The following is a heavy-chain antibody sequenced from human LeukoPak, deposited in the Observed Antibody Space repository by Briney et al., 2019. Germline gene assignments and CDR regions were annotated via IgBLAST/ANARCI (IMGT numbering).Heavy chain of an antibody. CDR2: IWYDGSNK. J-gene: IGHJ4*02. V-gene: IGHV3-33*06. D-gene: IGHD3-22*01. Sequence: PGRSLRLSCAASGFTFSSYGMHWVRQAPGKGLEWVAVIWYDGSNKYYADSVKGRFTISRDNSKNTLYLQMNSLRAEDTAVYYCAKDLRSGYYYESTLVYGAQGTLVTVSS. CDR1: GFTFSSYG. CDR3: AKDLRSGYYYESTLVY.